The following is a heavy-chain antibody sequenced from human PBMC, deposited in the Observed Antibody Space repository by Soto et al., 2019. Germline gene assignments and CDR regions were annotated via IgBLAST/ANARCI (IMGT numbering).Heavy chain of an antibody. Sequence: EVQLVESGGGLVKPGGSLRLSCEDSGFTFSSYTMNWVRRAPGKGLEWVSSISSRSTNTHYADSVRGRFTISRDNAKRSLYLQMNSLRAEVTAVYYCARGPLYYFDYGGQGTLVTVSS. V-gene: IGHV3-21*02. CDR3: ARGPLYYFDY. CDR2: ISSRSTNT. J-gene: IGHJ4*02. CDR1: GFTFSSYT.